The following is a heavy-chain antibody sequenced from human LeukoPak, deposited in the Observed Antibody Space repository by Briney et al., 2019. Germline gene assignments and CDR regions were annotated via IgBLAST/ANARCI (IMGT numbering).Heavy chain of an antibody. CDR1: GFTFSDYY. D-gene: IGHD6-13*01. CDR3: AKVDSGIVATGSPYFDY. V-gene: IGHV3-11*01. Sequence: GGSLRLSCAASGFTFSDYYMSWIRQAPGKGLEWVSYISSSGSTIYYAASVKGRFTISRDNAKNTLYLQMNSLRAEDTAVYYCAKVDSGIVATGSPYFDYWGQGTLVTVSS. J-gene: IGHJ4*02. CDR2: ISSSGSTI.